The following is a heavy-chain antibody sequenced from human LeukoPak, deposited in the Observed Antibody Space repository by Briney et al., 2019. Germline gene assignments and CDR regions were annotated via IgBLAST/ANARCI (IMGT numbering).Heavy chain of an antibody. Sequence: GGSLRLSCASSTFTFRSYAIRWVRQAGGKGLEWVSAISGSGGSTYYADSVKGRFTISRDNAKNTLYLQMNSSRDEDTAVYYCAREFRVLPDIWGQGTMVTVSS. CDR2: ISGSGGST. J-gene: IGHJ3*02. CDR1: TFTFRSYA. D-gene: IGHD2-8*02. CDR3: AREFRVLPDI. V-gene: IGHV3-23*01.